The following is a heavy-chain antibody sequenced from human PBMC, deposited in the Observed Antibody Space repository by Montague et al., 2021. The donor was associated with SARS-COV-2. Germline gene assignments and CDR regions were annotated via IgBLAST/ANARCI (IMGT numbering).Heavy chain of an antibody. V-gene: IGHV3-30*18. CDR1: GFTFSSYG. J-gene: IGHJ6*03. CDR3: AKDWVLVTTWYYMDV. CDR2: ISYDGSNK. Sequence: SMILSCAASGFTFSSYGMHWVRQAPGKGLEWVAVISYDGSNKYYXDSVKGRFTISRDNSKNTLYLQMNSLRAEDTAVYYCAKDWVLVTTWYYMDVWGKGTTVTVSS. D-gene: IGHD4-17*01.